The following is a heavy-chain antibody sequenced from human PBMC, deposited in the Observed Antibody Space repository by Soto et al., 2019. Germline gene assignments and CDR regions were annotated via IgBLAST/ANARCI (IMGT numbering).Heavy chain of an antibody. CDR3: ARDPHSSGWYYYFDY. CDR1: GFTFSSYA. Sequence: GGSLRLSCAASGFTFSSYAVHWVRQAPGKGLEWVAVISYDGSNKYYADSVKGRFTISRDNSKNTLYLQMNSLRAEDTAVYYCARDPHSSGWYYYFDYWGQGTLVTVSS. J-gene: IGHJ4*02. D-gene: IGHD6-19*01. V-gene: IGHV3-30-3*01. CDR2: ISYDGSNK.